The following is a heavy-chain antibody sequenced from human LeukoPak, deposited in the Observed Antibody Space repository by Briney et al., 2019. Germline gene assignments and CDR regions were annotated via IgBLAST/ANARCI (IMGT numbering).Heavy chain of an antibody. D-gene: IGHD3-16*01. Sequence: GGSLRLSCAASGFTFSSYGMNWVRQAPGKGLEWVSAISGSGGRTYYVDSVKGRFTISRDNSKNTVFLQMNSLRAEDSAVYYCAKDYAVGSIDYWGQGTLVTVSS. CDR1: GFTFSSYG. CDR3: AKDYAVGSIDY. J-gene: IGHJ4*02. V-gene: IGHV3-23*01. CDR2: ISGSGGRT.